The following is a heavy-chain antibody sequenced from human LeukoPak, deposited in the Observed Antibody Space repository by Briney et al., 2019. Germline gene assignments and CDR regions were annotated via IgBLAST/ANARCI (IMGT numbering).Heavy chain of an antibody. J-gene: IGHJ4*02. Sequence: PSETLSLTCTVSGGSISSYYWSWIRQPPGKGLEWIGYIYYRGSTNYNPSLKSRVTISVDTSKNQFSLKLSSVTAADTAVYYCARVNWGSPYYFDYWGQGTLVTVSS. V-gene: IGHV4-59*01. D-gene: IGHD7-27*01. CDR2: IYYRGST. CDR3: ARVNWGSPYYFDY. CDR1: GGSISSYY.